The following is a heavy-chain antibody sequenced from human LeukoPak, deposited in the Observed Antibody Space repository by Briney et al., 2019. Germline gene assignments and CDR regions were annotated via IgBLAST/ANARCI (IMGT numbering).Heavy chain of an antibody. CDR2: VSGSGGST. Sequence: GGSLRLSCATSGFTFRSSAMTWVRQAPGKGLEWVATVSGSGGSTYSADAVKGRFTISRDNSKNTLYLQMNSLRDEDQAVYYCARDPMAAAGGTYFCDYWGQGTLVTVSS. D-gene: IGHD6-13*01. CDR1: GFTFRSSA. V-gene: IGHV3-23*01. CDR3: ARDPMAAAGGTYFCDY. J-gene: IGHJ4*02.